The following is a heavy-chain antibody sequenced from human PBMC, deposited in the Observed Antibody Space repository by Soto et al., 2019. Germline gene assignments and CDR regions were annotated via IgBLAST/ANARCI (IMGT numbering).Heavy chain of an antibody. CDR3: AINTMVRGVPRGMDV. CDR1: GGSISSGGYY. D-gene: IGHD3-10*01. Sequence: QVQLQESGPGLVKPSQTLSLTCTVSGGSISSGGYYWSWIRQHPGKGLEWIGYIYYSGSTYYNPSLKSRVTISVDTSKNQFSLKLSSVTAADTAVYYCAINTMVRGVPRGMDVWGQGTTVTVSS. CDR2: IYYSGST. J-gene: IGHJ6*02. V-gene: IGHV4-31*03.